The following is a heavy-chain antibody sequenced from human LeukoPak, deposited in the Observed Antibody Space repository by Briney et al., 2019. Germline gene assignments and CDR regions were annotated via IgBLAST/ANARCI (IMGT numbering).Heavy chain of an antibody. CDR1: GYTFTSYD. J-gene: IGHJ4*02. CDR3: AKRIDFWSGYCLDY. D-gene: IGHD3-3*01. CDR2: MNPNSGNT. V-gene: IGHV1-8*01. Sequence: ASVKVSCKASGYTFTSYDINWVRQATGQGLEWMGWMNPNSGNTGYAQKFQGRVTMTRNTSISTAYMELSSLRSEDTAVYYCAKRIDFWSGYCLDYWGQGTLVTVSS.